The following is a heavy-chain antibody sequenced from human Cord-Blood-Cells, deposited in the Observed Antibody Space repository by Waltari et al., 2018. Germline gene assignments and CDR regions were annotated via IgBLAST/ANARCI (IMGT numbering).Heavy chain of an antibody. CDR2: IYPGDSDT. D-gene: IGHD6-13*01. CDR1: GYRFTSYG. J-gene: IGHJ4*02. Sequence: EVQLVQSGAAVKKPGESLTISCKGSGYRFTSYGNGWVCQMPGKGQEWMGIIYPGDSDTRYSPSFQGQVTISADKSISTAYLQWSSLKASDTAMYYCARFRRQQLYFDYWGQGTLVTVSS. CDR3: ARFRRQQLYFDY. V-gene: IGHV5-51*01.